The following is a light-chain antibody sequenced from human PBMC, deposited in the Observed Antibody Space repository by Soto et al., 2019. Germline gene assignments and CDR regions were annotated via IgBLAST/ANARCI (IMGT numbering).Light chain of an antibody. CDR1: QSVSSSS. CDR3: QQYGGSPST. Sequence: PGERATLSCRASQSVSSSSLAWYQQKPGQAPRLLIYGASSRATGIPDRFSGSGSGTDFTLTISRLEPEDFVVYFCQQYGGSPSTFGQGTKLEIK. J-gene: IGKJ2*02. CDR2: GAS. V-gene: IGKV3-20*01.